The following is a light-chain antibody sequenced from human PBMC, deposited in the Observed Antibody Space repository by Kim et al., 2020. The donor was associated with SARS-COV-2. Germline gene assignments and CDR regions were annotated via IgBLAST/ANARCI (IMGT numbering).Light chain of an antibody. CDR2: GAA. CDR1: QSGSNY. CDR3: QQYGSSLYT. Sequence: LSRGKRATLSCRAGQSGSNYLAWYQQKPGQAPRLLIYGAANRATGIPDRFSGSGSETDFTLTISRLEPEDFAVYYCQQYGSSLYTFGQGTKVDIK. V-gene: IGKV3-20*01. J-gene: IGKJ2*01.